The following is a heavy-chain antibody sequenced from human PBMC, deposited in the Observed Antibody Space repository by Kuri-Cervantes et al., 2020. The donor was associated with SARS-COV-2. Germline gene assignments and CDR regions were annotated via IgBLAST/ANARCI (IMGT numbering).Heavy chain of an antibody. Sequence: SETLSLTCAVYGGSFSGYYWSWIRKPPGKGLEWIGEINHSRSTNYNPSRKSRVTISVDRSKNQFSLKLSSVTAAATAVYYCARGLGRFDPWGQGTLVTVSS. CDR3: ARGLGRFDP. CDR1: GGSFSGYY. J-gene: IGHJ5*02. D-gene: IGHD1-26*01. V-gene: IGHV4-34*01. CDR2: INHSRST.